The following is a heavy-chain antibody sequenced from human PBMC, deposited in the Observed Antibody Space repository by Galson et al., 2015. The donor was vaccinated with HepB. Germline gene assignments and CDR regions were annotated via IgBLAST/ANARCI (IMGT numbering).Heavy chain of an antibody. CDR1: GFTFRSYA. V-gene: IGHV3-30*04. Sequence: SLRLSCAASGFTFRSYAMHWVRQAPGKGLEWVAVISYDGSNKYYADSVKGRFTISRDNSKNTLYLQMNSLRAEDTAVYYCARAALGSSWSHFDYWGQGTLVTVSS. CDR3: ARAALGSSWSHFDY. CDR2: ISYDGSNK. J-gene: IGHJ4*02. D-gene: IGHD6-13*01.